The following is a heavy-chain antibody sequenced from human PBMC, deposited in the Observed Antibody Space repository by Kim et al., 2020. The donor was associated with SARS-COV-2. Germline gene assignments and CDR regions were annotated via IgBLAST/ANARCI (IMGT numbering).Heavy chain of an antibody. CDR2: INRGGSEK. Sequence: GGSLRLSCAASGFTFSSYCMSWVRQAPGKGLEWVSNINRGGSEKYYVDSVKGRFTISRDNAKNSLYLQMNSLRAEDTAVYYCARGSFFRWAGFGRQYYFGYGAQGTVDSVS. D-gene: IGHD1-26*01. CDR3: ARGSFFRWAGFGRQYYFGY. CDR1: GFTFSSYC. J-gene: IGHJ4*02. V-gene: IGHV3-7*03.